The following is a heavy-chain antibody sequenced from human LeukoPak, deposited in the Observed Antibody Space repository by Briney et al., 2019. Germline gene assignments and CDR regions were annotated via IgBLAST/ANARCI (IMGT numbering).Heavy chain of an antibody. CDR1: GSSFSSYW. D-gene: IGHD5-24*01. CDR2: IYPGGSET. CDR3: ARASRDGYNQNFDH. V-gene: IGHV5-51*01. J-gene: IGHJ4*02. Sequence: GASLQISCKGLGSSFSSYWNAWVRQRPGKGLEWMGIIYPGGSETRYDPSFQGQVTISADMSTSTAYLQWSSLRASDTAMYYCARASRDGYNQNFDHWGQGTLVTVSS.